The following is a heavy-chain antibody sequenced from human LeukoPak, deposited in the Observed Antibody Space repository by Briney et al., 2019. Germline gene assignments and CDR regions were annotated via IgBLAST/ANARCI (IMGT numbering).Heavy chain of an antibody. D-gene: IGHD2-8*02. V-gene: IGHV1-69*13. CDR1: GGTFSSYA. CDR2: IIPIFGTA. Sequence: SVKVSCKASGGTFSSYAISWVRQAPGQGLEWMGGIIPIFGTANYAQKFQGRVTITADESTSTAYMELSSLRSEDTAVYYCASSTEKRNYFDYWGQGTLVTVSS. J-gene: IGHJ4*02. CDR3: ASSTEKRNYFDY.